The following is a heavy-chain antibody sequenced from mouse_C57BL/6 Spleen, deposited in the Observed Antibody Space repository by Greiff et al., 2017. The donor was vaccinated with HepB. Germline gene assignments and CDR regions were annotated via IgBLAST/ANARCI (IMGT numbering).Heavy chain of an antibody. V-gene: IGHV3-1*01. D-gene: IGHD1-1*01. Sequence: EVQLQESGPGMVKPSQSLSLTCTVTGYSITSGYDWHWIRHFPGNKLEWMGYISYSGSTNYNPSLKSRISITHDTSKNHFFLKLNSVTTEDTATYYCARDDYGSSSAWFAYWGQGTLVTVSA. CDR3: ARDDYGSSSAWFAY. CDR1: GYSITSGYD. J-gene: IGHJ3*01. CDR2: ISYSGST.